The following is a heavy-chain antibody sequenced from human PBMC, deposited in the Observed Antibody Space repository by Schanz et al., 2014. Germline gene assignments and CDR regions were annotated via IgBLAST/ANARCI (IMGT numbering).Heavy chain of an antibody. CDR3: ARDKGGYYPFDY. Sequence: VQLVESGGGLVQPGGSLRLSCAASGFTFSWYGMHWVRQAPGKGLEWVAVIWYDGNNKYYADSVKGRFTISRDNAKNSLYLQMNSLRAEDTAVYYCARDKGGYYPFDYWGQGTLVTVSS. J-gene: IGHJ4*02. CDR1: GFTFSWYG. V-gene: IGHV3-33*01. D-gene: IGHD3-3*01. CDR2: IWYDGNNK.